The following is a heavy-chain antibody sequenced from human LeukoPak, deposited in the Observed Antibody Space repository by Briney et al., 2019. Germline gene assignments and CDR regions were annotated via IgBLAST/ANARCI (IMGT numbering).Heavy chain of an antibody. CDR1: GYTFSSYW. CDR2: INPDGSGK. V-gene: IGHV3-7*01. J-gene: IGHJ4*02. D-gene: IGHD7-27*01. Sequence: GGSLRLSCAASGYTFSSYWMTWVRQAPVKGLEWVANINPDGSGKDYVDSVKGRFTISRENAKSSLYLQINSLRAEDTAVYYCARHENWAFPYWGQGTLVTVAS. CDR3: ARHENWAFPY.